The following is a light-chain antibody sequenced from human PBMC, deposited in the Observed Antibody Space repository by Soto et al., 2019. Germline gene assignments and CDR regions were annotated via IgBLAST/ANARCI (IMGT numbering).Light chain of an antibody. J-gene: IGKJ1*01. V-gene: IGKV3-11*01. CDR1: QSVSSY. CDR2: DAS. CDR3: QQRSNWPPWT. Sequence: EIVLTQSPATLSLSPGERATLSCRASQSVSSYLAWYQQKPGQAPRLLIYDASNKAPGIPARFSGSGSGTDFTLTISSLEPEDFAFYYCQQRSNWPPWTFGQGTKVEI.